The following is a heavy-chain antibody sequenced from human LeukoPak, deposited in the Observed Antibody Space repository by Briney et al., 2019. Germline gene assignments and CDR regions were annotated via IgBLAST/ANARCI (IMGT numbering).Heavy chain of an antibody. D-gene: IGHD6-6*01. V-gene: IGHV3-23*01. CDR1: GFTFSSYA. Sequence: QPGGSLRLSCAASGFTFSSYAMNWVRQAPGKALEWVSGISNSGDSTYYADSVKGRFTISRDNSKNTLYLQMNSLRAEDTAVYYCAKETSSSFDYWGQGTLVTVSS. CDR3: AKETSSSFDY. CDR2: ISNSGDST. J-gene: IGHJ4*02.